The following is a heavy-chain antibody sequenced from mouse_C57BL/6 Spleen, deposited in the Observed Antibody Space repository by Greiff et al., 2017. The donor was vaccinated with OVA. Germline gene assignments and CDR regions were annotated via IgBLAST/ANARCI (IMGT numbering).Heavy chain of an antibody. D-gene: IGHD1-1*01. J-gene: IGHJ1*03. CDR3: ARGSFITTVVEGYFDV. CDR2: ISDGGSYT. CDR1: GFTFSSYA. Sequence: EVKVVESGGGLVKPGGSLKLSCAASGFTFSSYAMSWVRQTPEKRLEWVATISDGGSYTYYPDNVKGRFTISRDNAKNNLYLQMSHLKSEDTAMYYCARGSFITTVVEGYFDVWGTGTTVTVSS. V-gene: IGHV5-4*03.